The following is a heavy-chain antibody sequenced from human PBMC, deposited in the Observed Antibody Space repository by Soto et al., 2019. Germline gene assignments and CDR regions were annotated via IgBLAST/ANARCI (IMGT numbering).Heavy chain of an antibody. CDR1: GGSFSGYY. Sequence: SETLSLTCAVYGGSFSGYYWSWIRQPPGKGPEWIGEINHSGSTNYNPSLKSRVTISVDTSKNQFSLKLSSVTAADTAVYYCARGLRNYYGSGSYYGTRWFDPWGQGTLVTVSS. CDR3: ARGLRNYYGSGSYYGTRWFDP. V-gene: IGHV4-34*01. D-gene: IGHD3-10*01. J-gene: IGHJ5*02. CDR2: INHSGST.